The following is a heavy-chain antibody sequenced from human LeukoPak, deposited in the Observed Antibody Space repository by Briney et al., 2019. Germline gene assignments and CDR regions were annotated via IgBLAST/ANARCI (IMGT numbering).Heavy chain of an antibody. Sequence: PSETLSLTCAVYGGSFSGYYWSWIRQPPGKGLEWIGEINHSGSTNYNSSLKSRVTISVDTSKNQFSLKLSSVTAADTAVYYCARGVVVVVAATRYYYYGMDVWGQGTTVTVSS. CDR1: GGSFSGYY. CDR2: INHSGST. CDR3: ARGVVVVVAATRYYYYGMDV. V-gene: IGHV4-34*01. D-gene: IGHD2-15*01. J-gene: IGHJ6*02.